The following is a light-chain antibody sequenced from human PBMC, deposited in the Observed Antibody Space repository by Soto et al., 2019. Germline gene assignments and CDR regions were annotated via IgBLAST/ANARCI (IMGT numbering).Light chain of an antibody. CDR3: QQYNSYSRT. CDR1: ESISTW. CDR2: KAS. V-gene: IGKV1-5*03. Sequence: DIQKTQSPSTLLVSVGNRVTISCRASESISTWLAWYQQKPGKAPKLLIYKASSLESGVPSRFSGSGSGTEFTLSITSLQPDYFATYYCQQYNSYSRTSGQGTKV. J-gene: IGKJ1*01.